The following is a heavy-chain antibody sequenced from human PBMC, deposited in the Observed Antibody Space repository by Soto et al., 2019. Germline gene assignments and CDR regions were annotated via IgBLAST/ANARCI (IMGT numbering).Heavy chain of an antibody. CDR2: IYYSGST. CDR3: ARHRAVAGSGWFDP. J-gene: IGHJ5*02. Sequence: RASETLSLTCTVSGGSISSSSYYWGWIRQPPGKGLEWIGSIYYSGSTYYNPSLKSRVTISVDTSKNQFSLKLSSVTAADTAVYYCARHRAVAGSGWFDPWGQGTLVTVSS. CDR1: GGSISSSSYY. D-gene: IGHD6-19*01. V-gene: IGHV4-39*01.